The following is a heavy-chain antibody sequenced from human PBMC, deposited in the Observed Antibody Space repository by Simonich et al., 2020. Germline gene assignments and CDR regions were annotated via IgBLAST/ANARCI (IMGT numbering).Heavy chain of an antibody. J-gene: IGHJ6*02. CDR3: ARSLGYYYYYYGMDV. D-gene: IGHD1-26*01. CDR2: IYYSGST. Sequence: QVQLQESGPGLVKPSETLSLTCTVSGGSISSYYWSWIRQPPGKGLEWIGYIYYSGSTNYNPSLKSRVTISVDTSKNQFYLTLSSVTVADTAVYYCARSLGYYYYYYGMDVWGQGTTVTVSS. V-gene: IGHV4-59*08. CDR1: GGSISSYY.